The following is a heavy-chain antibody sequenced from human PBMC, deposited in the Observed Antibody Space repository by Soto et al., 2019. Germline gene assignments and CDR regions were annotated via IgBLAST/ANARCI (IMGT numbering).Heavy chain of an antibody. CDR3: AREAIVVVPAAIGTFNI. CDR2: ISGNGGST. V-gene: IGHV3-64*01. CDR1: GFTFSSYA. Sequence: GGSLRLSCAASGFTFSSYAMHWVRQAPGKGLEYVSAISGNGGSTYYANSVKGRFTITRDNSKNTLYLQMGSLGAEDMAVYYSAREAIVVVPAAIGTFNIGGQGKMVPVSS. J-gene: IGHJ3*02. D-gene: IGHD2-2*02.